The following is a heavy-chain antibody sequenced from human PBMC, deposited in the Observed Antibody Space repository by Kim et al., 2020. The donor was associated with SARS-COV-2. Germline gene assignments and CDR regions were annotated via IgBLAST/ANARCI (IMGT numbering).Heavy chain of an antibody. D-gene: IGHD6-19*01. CDR2: ISSSGSTI. CDR1: GFTFSSYE. V-gene: IGHV3-48*03. Sequence: GGSLRLSCAASGFTFSSYEMNWVRQAPGKGLEWVSGISSSGSTIYYADSVKGRFTISRDNAKNSLYLQMNSLRAEDTAVYYCAILTYSSAWEPWGQGTLVTVSS. CDR3: AILTYSSAWEP. J-gene: IGHJ4*02.